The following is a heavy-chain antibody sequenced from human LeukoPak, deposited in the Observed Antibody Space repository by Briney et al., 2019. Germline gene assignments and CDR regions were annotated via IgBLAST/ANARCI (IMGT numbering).Heavy chain of an antibody. J-gene: IGHJ5*02. CDR2: INWNGGST. D-gene: IGHD6-13*01. CDR1: GFTFDDYG. CDR3: ARVQKGIAAAGTGGGWFEP. V-gene: IGHV3-20*01. Sequence: GGSLRLSCAASGFTFDDYGMSWVRQAPGKGLEWVSGINWNGGSTGYADSVKGRFTISRDNAKNSLYLQMNSLRAEDTALYHCARVQKGIAAAGTGGGWFEPWGQGTLVTVS.